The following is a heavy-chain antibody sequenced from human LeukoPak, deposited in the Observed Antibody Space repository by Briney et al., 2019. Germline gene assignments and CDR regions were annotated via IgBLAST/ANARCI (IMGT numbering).Heavy chain of an antibody. J-gene: IGHJ4*02. V-gene: IGHV4-34*01. D-gene: IGHD4-17*01. Sequence: SETLSLTCAVYGGSFSDYRWSWIRQPPGRGLEWIGEINHSGSTNYNPSLKSRVTISVDTSKKQFSLKLTSVTAADTAVYYCARRVTTRLPFRYWGQGTLVTVSS. CDR3: ARRVTTRLPFRY. CDR1: GGSFSDYR. CDR2: INHSGST.